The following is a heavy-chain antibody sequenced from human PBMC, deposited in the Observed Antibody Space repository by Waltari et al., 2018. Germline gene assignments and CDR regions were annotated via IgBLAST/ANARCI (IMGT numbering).Heavy chain of an antibody. V-gene: IGHV4-34*01. CDR2: INHSGST. CDR1: GGSFSGYY. Sequence: QVQLQQWGAGLLKPSETLSLTCAVYGGSFSGYYWSWIRQPPGKGLEWVGEINHSGSTNYNPALKSRVTISVDTSKIQFSLKLSSVTAADTAVYYCARNGGWYELWFDPWGQGTLVTVSS. D-gene: IGHD6-19*01. J-gene: IGHJ5*02. CDR3: ARNGGWYELWFDP.